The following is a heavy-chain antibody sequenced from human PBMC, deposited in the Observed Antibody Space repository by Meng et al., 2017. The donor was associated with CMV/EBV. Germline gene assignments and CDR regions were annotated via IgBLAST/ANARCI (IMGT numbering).Heavy chain of an antibody. CDR3: ASSGAREDDY. J-gene: IGHJ4*02. Sequence: QEPGARLAKPSHTRSLSCTCSGGSISSGDYYWSWIRQPPGKGLECIGYIYYSGSTYYNPSLKSRVTISVDTSKNQFSLKLSSVTAADTAVYYCASSGAREDDYWGQGTLVTVSS. CDR2: IYYSGST. V-gene: IGHV4-30-4*08. CDR1: GGSISSGDYY. D-gene: IGHD5-12*01.